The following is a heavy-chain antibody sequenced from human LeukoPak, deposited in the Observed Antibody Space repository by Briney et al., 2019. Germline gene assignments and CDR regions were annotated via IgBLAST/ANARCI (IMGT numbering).Heavy chain of an antibody. V-gene: IGHV3-30*18. CDR1: GFTFSSYG. D-gene: IGHD2-15*01. Sequence: GRSLRLSCAASGFTFSSYGMHWVRQAPGKGLEWVAVISYDGSNKYYADSVKGRFTISRDNSKNTLYLQMNSLRAEDTAVYYCAKDLRGCSGGSCYYIDYWGQGTLVTVSS. J-gene: IGHJ4*02. CDR3: AKDLRGCSGGSCYYIDY. CDR2: ISYDGSNK.